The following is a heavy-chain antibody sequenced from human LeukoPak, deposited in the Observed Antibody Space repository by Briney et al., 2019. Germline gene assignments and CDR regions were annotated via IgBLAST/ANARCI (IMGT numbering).Heavy chain of an antibody. J-gene: IGHJ4*02. CDR2: ISGSGGST. CDR3: AKSSIVVALLDY. D-gene: IGHD3-22*01. Sequence: GGSLRLSCAASGFTFSSYGMSWVRQAPGKGLGWVSAISGSGGSTYYADSVKGRFTISRDNSKNTLYLQMNSLRAEDTAVYYCAKSSIVVALLDYWGQGTLVTVSS. CDR1: GFTFSSYG. V-gene: IGHV3-23*01.